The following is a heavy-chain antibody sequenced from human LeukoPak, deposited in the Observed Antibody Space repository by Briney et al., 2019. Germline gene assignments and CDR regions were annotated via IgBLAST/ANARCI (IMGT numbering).Heavy chain of an antibody. CDR3: ARADWGSAYYFDY. V-gene: IGHV4-59*01. Sequence: SETLSLTCTVSGGPFSNYFRGWIRKPPGRGLEWIGYVHNSGSTTYNPSLKSPGTIVLDTSRNQFSLRLSSVTAADTAVYYCARADWGSAYYFDYWGQGTLVTVSS. CDR1: GGPFSNYF. CDR2: VHNSGST. D-gene: IGHD7-27*01. J-gene: IGHJ4*02.